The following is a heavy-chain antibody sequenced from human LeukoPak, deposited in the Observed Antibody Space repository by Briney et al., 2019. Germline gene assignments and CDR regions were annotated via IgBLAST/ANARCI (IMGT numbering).Heavy chain of an antibody. CDR3: TTEAPAGGFDP. V-gene: IGHV3-15*01. CDR1: GFTFSSYW. Sequence: PGGSLRLSCAASGFTFSSYWMSWVRQAPGKGLEWVGRIKSKTDGGTTDYAAPVKGRFTISRDDSENTLYLQMNSLKTEDTAVYYCTTEAPAGGFDPWGQGTLVTVSS. J-gene: IGHJ5*02. CDR2: IKSKTDGGTT.